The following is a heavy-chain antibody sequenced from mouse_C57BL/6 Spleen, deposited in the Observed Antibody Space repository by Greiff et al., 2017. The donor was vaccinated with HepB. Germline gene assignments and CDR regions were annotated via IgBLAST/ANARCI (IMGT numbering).Heavy chain of an antibody. Sequence: QVQLQQPGAELVMPGASVKLSCKASGYTFTSYWMHWVKQRPGQGLEWIGEIDPSDSYTNYNQKFKGKSTLTVDKSSSTAYMQLSSLTSEDSAVYYCARSTTYGSSPAYWGQGTLVTVSA. J-gene: IGHJ3*01. CDR3: ARSTTYGSSPAY. D-gene: IGHD1-1*01. CDR2: IDPSDSYT. CDR1: GYTFTSYW. V-gene: IGHV1-69*01.